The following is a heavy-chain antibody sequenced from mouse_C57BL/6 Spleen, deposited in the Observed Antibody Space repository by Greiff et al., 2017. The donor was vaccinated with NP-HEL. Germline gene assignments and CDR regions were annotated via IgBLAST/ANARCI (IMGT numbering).Heavy chain of an antibody. CDR3: SRGGYDYLYAMDY. V-gene: IGHV1-53*01. D-gene: IGHD2-4*01. CDR2: INPSNGGT. CDR1: GYTFTSYW. Sequence: VQLQQSGTELVKPGASVKLSCKASGYTFTSYWMHWVKQRPGQGLEWIGNINPSNGGTNYNEKFKSKATLTVDKSSSTAYMQLISLTSEDSAVYYCSRGGYDYLYAMDYWGQGTSVTVSS. J-gene: IGHJ4*01.